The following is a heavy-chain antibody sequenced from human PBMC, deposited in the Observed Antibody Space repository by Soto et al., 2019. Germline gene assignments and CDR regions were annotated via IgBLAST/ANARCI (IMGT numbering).Heavy chain of an antibody. D-gene: IGHD5-18*01. V-gene: IGHV4-4*02. CDR1: GGPIVSSNW. Sequence: PSETLSLTCAVSGGPIVSSNWWSWVRQPPGKGLEWIGEIYYSGNTNANPSLKSRVTLSLDKSKNHFSLMLSSVTAADTAIYYCARDRTSAGGYGLRWFDPWGPGTLVT. CDR2: IYYSGNT. CDR3: ARDRTSAGGYGLRWFDP. J-gene: IGHJ5*02.